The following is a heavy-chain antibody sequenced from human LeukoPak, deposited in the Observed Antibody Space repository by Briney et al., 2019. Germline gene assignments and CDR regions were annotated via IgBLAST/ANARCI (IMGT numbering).Heavy chain of an antibody. CDR1: GFTFDDYA. Sequence: GGSLRLSCAASGFTFDDYAMHWVRQAPGKGLEWVSLISGDGGSTYYADSVKGRFTISRDNAKNSLYLQMDGLRAEDTAVYYCARDRGAVAATWFDYWGQGTLVTVSS. D-gene: IGHD6-19*01. CDR3: ARDRGAVAATWFDY. CDR2: ISGDGGST. V-gene: IGHV3-43*02. J-gene: IGHJ4*02.